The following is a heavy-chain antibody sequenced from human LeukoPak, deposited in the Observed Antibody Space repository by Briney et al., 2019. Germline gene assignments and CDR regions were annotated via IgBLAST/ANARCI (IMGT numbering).Heavy chain of an antibody. CDR3: ARSGYSGYDYFDY. D-gene: IGHD5-12*01. J-gene: IGHJ4*02. V-gene: IGHV4-59*02. CDR1: GASVGRDF. CDR2: IHYSGYT. Sequence: PSETLSLTCTVSGASVGRDFWSWIRQPPGKGLEWIGYIHYSGYTNYSPSLESRVTISADTSQNQFSLKLSSVTAADTAVYYCARSGYSGYDYFDYWGQGTLVTVSS.